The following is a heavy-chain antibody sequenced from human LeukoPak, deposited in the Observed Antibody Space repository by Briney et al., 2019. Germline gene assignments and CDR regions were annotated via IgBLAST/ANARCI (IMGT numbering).Heavy chain of an antibody. V-gene: IGHV1-69*13. CDR2: IIPILGTA. Sequence: ASVKVSCKASGGTFSSYAISWVRQAPGQGLEWMGGIIPILGTANYAQKFQGRVTITADESTSTAYMELSSLRSEDTAVYYCASLRRYSGYDLDYWGQGTLVTVSS. CDR1: GGTFSSYA. D-gene: IGHD5-12*01. J-gene: IGHJ4*02. CDR3: ASLRRYSGYDLDY.